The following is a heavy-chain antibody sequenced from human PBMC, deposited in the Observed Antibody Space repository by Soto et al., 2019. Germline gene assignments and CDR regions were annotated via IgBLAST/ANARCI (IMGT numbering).Heavy chain of an antibody. J-gene: IGHJ6*02. D-gene: IGHD5-12*01. Sequence: ASVKVSCKASGYTFTSYGISWVRQAPGQGLEWMGWISAYNGNTNYAQKLQGRVTMTTDTSTSTAYMELRSLRSDDTAVYYCARRGYSGYDPADYYYYGMDVWGQGTTVTVSS. V-gene: IGHV1-18*01. CDR1: GYTFTSYG. CDR3: ARRGYSGYDPADYYYYGMDV. CDR2: ISAYNGNT.